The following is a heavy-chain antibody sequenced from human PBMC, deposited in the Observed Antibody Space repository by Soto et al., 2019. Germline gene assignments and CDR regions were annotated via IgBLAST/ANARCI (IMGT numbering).Heavy chain of an antibody. Sequence: GGSMRLSCAASGFTFSSYSMNWVRQAPGKGLEWVSYISSSSSTIYYADSVKGRFTISRDNAKNSLYLQMNSLRDEDTAVYYCARFKGCSGGSCYSHFDYWGQGTLVTVSS. V-gene: IGHV3-48*02. CDR3: ARFKGCSGGSCYSHFDY. D-gene: IGHD2-15*01. CDR2: ISSSSSTI. J-gene: IGHJ4*02. CDR1: GFTFSSYS.